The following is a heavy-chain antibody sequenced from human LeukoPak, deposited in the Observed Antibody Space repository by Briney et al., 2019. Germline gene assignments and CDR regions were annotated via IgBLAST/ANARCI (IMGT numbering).Heavy chain of an antibody. CDR1: GFTFSDFY. V-gene: IGHV3-11*01. J-gene: IGHJ4*02. D-gene: IGHD3-22*01. CDR2: ISNRGITI. Sequence: GRSLRLSCAASGFTFSDFYMTWIRQAPGKGLEWVSYISNRGITIHYADSVRGRFTISRDNAKKSLYLQMNSLRAEDTAVYYCARSADRSGYFREITLYYFDYWGQGTLVTVSS. CDR3: ARSADRSGYFREITLYYFDY.